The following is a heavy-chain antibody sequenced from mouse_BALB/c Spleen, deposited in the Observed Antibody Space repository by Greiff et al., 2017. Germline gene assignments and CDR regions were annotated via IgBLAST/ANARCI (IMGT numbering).Heavy chain of an antibody. D-gene: IGHD1-1*01. CDR2: IDPANGNT. V-gene: IGHV14-3*02. CDR1: GFNIKDTY. J-gene: IGHJ4*01. Sequence: VQLKQSGAELVKPGASVKLSCTASGFNIKDTYMHWVKQRPEQGLEWIGRIDPANGNTKYDPKFQGKATITADTSSNTAYLQLSSLTSEDTAVYYCALGGYYYGSSADYAMDYWGQGTSVTVSS. CDR3: ALGGYYYGSSADYAMDY.